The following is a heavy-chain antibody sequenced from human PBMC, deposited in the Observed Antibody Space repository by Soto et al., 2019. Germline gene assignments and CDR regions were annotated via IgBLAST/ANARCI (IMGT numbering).Heavy chain of an antibody. Sequence: SETLSLTCTVSGGSISTYYWSWIRQPPGKGLEWVGYIYNSGSTSYNPSLKSKVTISVDTSKNQYSLKLRSVTAADTAVYYCAGDRSSGWDQGYGMDVWGQGTTVTVSS. V-gene: IGHV4-59*01. CDR3: AGDRSSGWDQGYGMDV. CDR2: IYNSGST. CDR1: GGSISTYY. J-gene: IGHJ6*02. D-gene: IGHD6-19*01.